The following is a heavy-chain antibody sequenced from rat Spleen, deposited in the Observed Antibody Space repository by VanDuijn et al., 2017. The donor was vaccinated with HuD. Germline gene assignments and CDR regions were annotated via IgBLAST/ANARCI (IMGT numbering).Heavy chain of an antibody. CDR2: IWGDGST. D-gene: IGHD1-11*01. CDR3: TRPSEGY. V-gene: IGHV2-47*01. J-gene: IGHJ2*01. CDR1: GLSLISNS. Sequence: QVQLKESGPGLVQTSQTLSLTCTVSGLSLISNSVSWIRQPPGKGLEWMGGIWGDGSTDYNSALKSRLSISRDTSKSQVFLKMNSLQTEDTAIYYCTRPSEGYWGQGVMVTVSS.